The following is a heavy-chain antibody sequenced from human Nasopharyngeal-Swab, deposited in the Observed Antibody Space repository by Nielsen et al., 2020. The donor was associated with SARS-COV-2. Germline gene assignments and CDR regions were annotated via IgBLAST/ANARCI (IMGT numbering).Heavy chain of an antibody. CDR1: GFTLSSYA. Sequence: GGSLRLSCAPSGFTLSSYAMSWVRQAPGKGREWVSAISGSGGSTYYADSVKGRFTISRDNSKNTLYLQMNSLRAEDTAVYYCAKDQASGVFDYWGQGTLVTVSS. V-gene: IGHV3-23*01. CDR2: ISGSGGST. J-gene: IGHJ4*02. CDR3: AKDQASGVFDY. D-gene: IGHD3-10*01.